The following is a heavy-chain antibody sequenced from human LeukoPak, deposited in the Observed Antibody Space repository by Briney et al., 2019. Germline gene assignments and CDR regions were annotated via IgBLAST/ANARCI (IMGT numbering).Heavy chain of an antibody. CDR2: ISGSGAST. J-gene: IGHJ4*02. V-gene: IGHV3-23*01. CDR3: AKDVGKWESLHFFDY. D-gene: IGHD1-26*01. Sequence: GGSLRLSCLTSGFTLSTNAMSWVRQAPGKGLEWISGISGSGASTYYADSVKGRFTISGDDSRNTLYLQMNSLRGDDTAVYYCAKDVGKWESLHFFDYWGQGTLVTVSS. CDR1: GFTLSTNA.